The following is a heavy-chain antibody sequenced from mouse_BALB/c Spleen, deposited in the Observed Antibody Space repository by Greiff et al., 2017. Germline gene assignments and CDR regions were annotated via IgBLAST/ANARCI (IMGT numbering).Heavy chain of an antibody. V-gene: IGHV5-17*02. J-gene: IGHJ4*01. CDR1: GFTFSSFG. D-gene: IGHD2-4*01. CDR3: ARVGTITTGAMEY. CDR2: ISSGSSTI. Sequence: EVKLMESGGGLVQPGGSRKLSCAASGFTFSSFGMHWVRQAPEKGLEWVAYISSGSSTIYYAVTVKGRFTISRDNPKNTLFLQMTSLRSEDAAMYYCARVGTITTGAMEYWGQGTSVTVSS.